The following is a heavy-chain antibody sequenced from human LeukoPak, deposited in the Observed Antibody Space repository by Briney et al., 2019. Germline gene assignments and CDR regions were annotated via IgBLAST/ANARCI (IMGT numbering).Heavy chain of an antibody. Sequence: SETLSLTCTVSGASITSGEYYWNWIRQPPGQGLEWIGHIHFSGSTYYNPSLKSRVTISVDTSKHQFSMKLKSVTAADTAVYFCARGRWLPNAFDIWGQGTMVTVFS. CDR2: IHFSGST. J-gene: IGHJ3*02. CDR1: GASITSGEYY. CDR3: ARGRWLPNAFDI. V-gene: IGHV4-30-4*02. D-gene: IGHD5-24*01.